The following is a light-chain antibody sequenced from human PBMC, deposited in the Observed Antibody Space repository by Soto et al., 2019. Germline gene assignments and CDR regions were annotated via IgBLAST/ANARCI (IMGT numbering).Light chain of an antibody. CDR1: QSVSNNY. CDR2: GAS. CDR3: QHYGSSGT. V-gene: IGKV3-20*01. Sequence: EIVLTQSPGTLSLSPGERATLSCRASQSVSNNYLSWYQQKPGQAPRLLIYGASNRATGIPDRFSGRGSGTDFPLTISRLEPEDVTVYYCQHYGSSGTFGQGTKVEIK. J-gene: IGKJ1*01.